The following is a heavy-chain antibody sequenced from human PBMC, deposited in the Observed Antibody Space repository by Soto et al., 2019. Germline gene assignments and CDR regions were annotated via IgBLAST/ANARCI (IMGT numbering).Heavy chain of an antibody. V-gene: IGHV3-30-3*01. J-gene: IGHJ4*02. Sequence: QVQLVESGGGVVQPGTSLRLSCAASGFAVSSYSVHWVRQAPGKGLEWVAAMSLDGNSRYFADSVKGRFTISRDTSKNTWSLQMNSLGHEDSAVYHCTRGRSVIAHNEFEHWGQGTQVTVSS. D-gene: IGHD2-21*01. CDR2: MSLDGNSR. CDR1: GFAVSSYS. CDR3: TRGRSVIAHNEFEH.